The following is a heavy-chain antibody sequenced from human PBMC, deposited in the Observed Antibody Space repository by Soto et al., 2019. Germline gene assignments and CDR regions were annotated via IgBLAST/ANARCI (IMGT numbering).Heavy chain of an antibody. CDR3: ASAGGYSGYDYYYGMDV. V-gene: IGHV1-69*01. CDR1: GGTFSSYA. J-gene: IGHJ6*02. D-gene: IGHD5-12*01. CDR2: IIPIFGTA. Sequence: QVQLVQSGAEVKKPGASVKVSCKASGGTFSSYAISWVRQAPGQGLEWMGGIIPIFGTANYAQKFQGRVTITADESTSPAYIELSSLRSEDTAVYYCASAGGYSGYDYYYGMDVWGQGTTVTVAS.